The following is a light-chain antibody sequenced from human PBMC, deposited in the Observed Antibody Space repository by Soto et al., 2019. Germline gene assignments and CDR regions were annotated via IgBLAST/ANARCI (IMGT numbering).Light chain of an antibody. CDR1: QDIATY. J-gene: IGKJ1*01. Sequence: DIQMTQSPSSLSGSVGNRFTITCQASQDIATYLNWYQQKPGKAPNLLIYDASNLETGVPSRFSGGGSGTHFTFTISNLQPEDIATYYCQQYDNLPPKWTLSQATKVDIK. CDR3: QQYDNLPPKWT. CDR2: DAS. V-gene: IGKV1-33*01.